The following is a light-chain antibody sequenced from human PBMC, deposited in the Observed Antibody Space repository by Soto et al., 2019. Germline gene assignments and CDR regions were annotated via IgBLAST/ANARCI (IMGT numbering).Light chain of an antibody. V-gene: IGKV3-20*01. CDR2: DVS. J-gene: IGKJ1*01. CDR3: QQYGKSPT. CDR1: QSVSSIY. Sequence: EIVLTQSPGTLSLSPGERATLSCRSSQSVSSIYLAWYQQKPDQAPRLVIYDVSGRATGIPDRFSGSGSGTDFTLTISRLEPEDFAVYYCQQYGKSPTFGQGTKVEI.